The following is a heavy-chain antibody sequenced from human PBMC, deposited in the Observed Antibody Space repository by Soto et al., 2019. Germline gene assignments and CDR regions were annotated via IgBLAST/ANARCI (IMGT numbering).Heavy chain of an antibody. CDR2: IYYSGST. J-gene: IGHJ4*02. V-gene: IGHV4-59*01. CDR3: AIGSGYDYSSSGNFDY. Sequence: PSETLSLTCTVSGGSISSYYWSWIRQPPGKGLEWIGYIYYSGSTNYNPSLKSRVTISVDTSKNQFSLKLSSVTAADTAVYYCAIGSGYDYSSSGNFDYWGQGTLVTVSS. CDR1: GGSISSYY. D-gene: IGHD5-12*01.